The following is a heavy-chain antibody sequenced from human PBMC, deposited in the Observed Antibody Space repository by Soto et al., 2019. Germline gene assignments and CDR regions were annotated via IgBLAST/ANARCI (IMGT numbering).Heavy chain of an antibody. CDR3: ARGFQSSFGY. V-gene: IGHV3-53*01. CDR2: IYSGGST. D-gene: IGHD2-21*01. Sequence: LRLSCAASGFTVINSYMSWVRQAPGKGLEWVSVIYSGGSTYYADSVKGRFTISRDSSKNTLYLQMNSLRAEDTAVYYCARGFQSSFGYWGQGTLVTVSS. J-gene: IGHJ4*02. CDR1: GFTVINSY.